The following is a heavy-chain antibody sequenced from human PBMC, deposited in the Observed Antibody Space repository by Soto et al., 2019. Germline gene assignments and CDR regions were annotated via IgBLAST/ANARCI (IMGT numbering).Heavy chain of an antibody. D-gene: IGHD3-22*01. CDR1: AFTFSSYA. Sequence: GGSLRLSCAASAFTFSSYAMHWVRQAPGKGLDWVAVISYDGSDKYYADSVKGRFTVSRDNSKNTLYLQMNSLRADDTAVYYCARDRLYDSNTYYPNYGTDVRGQGTTVTVSS. V-gene: IGHV3-30-3*01. J-gene: IGHJ6*02. CDR2: ISYDGSDK. CDR3: ARDRLYDSNTYYPNYGTDV.